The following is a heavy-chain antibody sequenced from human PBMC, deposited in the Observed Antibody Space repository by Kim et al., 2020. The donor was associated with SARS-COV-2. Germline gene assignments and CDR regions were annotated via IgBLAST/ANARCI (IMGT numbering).Heavy chain of an antibody. CDR1: GFTFSSYW. J-gene: IGHJ4*02. Sequence: GGSLRLSCAASGFTFSSYWMTWVRQAPGKGLEWVTNIKQDGSEKFYVDSVKGRFTISRDNAKNSLYLQMNSLRVEDTAVYYCARAGSSIWYRPIDYWGQGTLVTVSS. V-gene: IGHV3-7*01. CDR2: IKQDGSEK. D-gene: IGHD6-13*01. CDR3: ARAGSSIWYRPIDY.